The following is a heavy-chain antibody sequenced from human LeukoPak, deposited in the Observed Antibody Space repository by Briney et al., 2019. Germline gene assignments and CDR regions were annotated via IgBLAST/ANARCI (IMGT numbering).Heavy chain of an antibody. Sequence: GESLKISCKGSGYSFTSYWIAWVRQMPGKGLEWMGIIYPDDSDTRYSPSFQGQVTISADKSISTAYLQWSSLKASHTAVFYCARHDSSSWSTSDYWGQGTLVTVSS. J-gene: IGHJ4*02. D-gene: IGHD6-13*01. V-gene: IGHV5-51*01. CDR2: IYPDDSDT. CDR3: ARHDSSSWSTSDY. CDR1: GYSFTSYW.